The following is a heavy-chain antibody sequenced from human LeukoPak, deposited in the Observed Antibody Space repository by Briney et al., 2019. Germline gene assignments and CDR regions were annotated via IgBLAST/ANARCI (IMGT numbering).Heavy chain of an antibody. V-gene: IGHV3-74*01. J-gene: IGHJ4*02. CDR1: GFTFSTYC. CDR3: VRDFRSADY. Sequence: PGGSLRLSCAASGFTFSTYCMHWVRQAPGKGPRWVSRICPDGTVTNYADSVKARFIISRDNARNTVYLQMNSLRVEDTAVYYCVRDFRSADYWGQGTLVTVSS. CDR2: ICPDGTVT.